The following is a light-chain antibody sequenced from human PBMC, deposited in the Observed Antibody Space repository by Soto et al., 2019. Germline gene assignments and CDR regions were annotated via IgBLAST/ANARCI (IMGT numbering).Light chain of an antibody. J-gene: IGLJ2*01. CDR3: CSYAGSSTFVV. V-gene: IGLV2-23*01. CDR1: SSDVGRYNL. CDR2: EGS. Sequence: QSALTQPASVSGSPGQSITISCTGTSSDVGRYNLVSWYQQYPGKAPKLMIYEGSKRPSGVSNRFSGSKSGNTASLTISGLQAEDEDDYYCCSYAGSSTFVVFGGGTKLTVL.